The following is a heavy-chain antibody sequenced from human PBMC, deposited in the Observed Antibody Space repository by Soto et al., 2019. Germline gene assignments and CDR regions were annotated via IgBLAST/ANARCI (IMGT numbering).Heavy chain of an antibody. CDR1: GGSFSGYY. J-gene: IGHJ5*02. V-gene: IGHV4-34*01. CDR2: INHSGST. D-gene: IGHD2-15*01. Sequence: SETLSLTCSVYGGSFSGYYWSWIRQPPGKGLEWIGEINHSGSTNYNPSLKSRVTISVDTSKNQFSLKLSSVTAADTAVYYCARGRFCSGGSCPDTNWFDPWGQGTLVTVSS. CDR3: ARGRFCSGGSCPDTNWFDP.